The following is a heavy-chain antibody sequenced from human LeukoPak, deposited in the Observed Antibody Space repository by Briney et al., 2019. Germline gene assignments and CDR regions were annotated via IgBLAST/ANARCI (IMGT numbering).Heavy chain of an antibody. J-gene: IGHJ4*02. V-gene: IGHV3-48*02. CDR3: ARHDYGGNSGDY. CDR1: GFTFSTYG. Sequence: GGSLRLSCAASGFTFSTYGMNWVRQALGKGLEWVSYIGTSSSTIYYADSVKGRFTISRDNAKNSLYLQMNSLRDEDTAVYYCARHDYGGNSGDYWGQGTLVTVSS. D-gene: IGHD4-23*01. CDR2: IGTSSSTI.